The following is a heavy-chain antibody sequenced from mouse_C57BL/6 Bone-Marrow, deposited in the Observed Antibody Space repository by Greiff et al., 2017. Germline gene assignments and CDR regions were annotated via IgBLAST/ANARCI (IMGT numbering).Heavy chain of an antibody. CDR3: AREGLRRGLAY. CDR2: INPGSGGT. Sequence: VQLQQSGAELVRPGTSVKVSCKASGYAFTNYLIEWVKQRPGQGLEWIGVINPGSGGTNYNEKFKGKATLTADKSSSTAYMLLSSLTSEDSAVYFCAREGLRRGLAYWGQGTLVTVSA. J-gene: IGHJ3*01. CDR1: GYAFTNYL. V-gene: IGHV1-54*01. D-gene: IGHD2-2*01.